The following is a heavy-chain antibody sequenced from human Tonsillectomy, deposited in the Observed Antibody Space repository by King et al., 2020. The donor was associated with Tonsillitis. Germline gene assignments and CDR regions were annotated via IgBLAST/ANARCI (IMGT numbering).Heavy chain of an antibody. CDR1: GSTFSSYA. V-gene: IGHV3-23*04. CDR3: AKLTGYYYGSGSYGLFQH. Sequence: VQLVESGGGLVQPGGSLRLSCAASGSTFSSYAMSWVRQAPGKGLEWVSAISGSGGSTYYADSVKGRFTISRDNSKNTLYLQMNSLRAEDTAVYYCAKLTGYYYGSGSYGLFQHWGQGTLVTVSS. J-gene: IGHJ1*01. D-gene: IGHD3-10*01. CDR2: ISGSGGST.